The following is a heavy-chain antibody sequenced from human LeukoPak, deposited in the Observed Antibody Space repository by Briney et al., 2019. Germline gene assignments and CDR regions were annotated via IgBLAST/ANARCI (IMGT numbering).Heavy chain of an antibody. CDR1: GFAFNNYA. V-gene: IGHV3-23*01. CDR3: AKDLYGSGSYVCDY. J-gene: IGHJ4*02. Sequence: GGSLRLSCAASGFAFNNYAMNWVRQAPGKGLEWVPTISGRGGHTYYADSVKGRFTISRDNSKNTLYLQMSSLRAEDTAVYYCAKDLYGSGSYVCDYWGQGTLVTVSS. D-gene: IGHD3-10*01. CDR2: ISGRGGHT.